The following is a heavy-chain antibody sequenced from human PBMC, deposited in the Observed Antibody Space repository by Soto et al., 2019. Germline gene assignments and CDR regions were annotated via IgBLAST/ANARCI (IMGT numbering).Heavy chain of an antibody. D-gene: IGHD6-13*01. V-gene: IGHV3-23*01. CDR1: GFTFSSYA. J-gene: IGHJ4*02. Sequence: PGGYLRLSCADSGFTFSSYALSWVRQAPGAGLEWVSAISGSGGSTYYADSVKGRFTISRDNSKNTLYLQMNSLRAEDTAVYYSAKDSPGIAAAGTRLFDYWGQGTLVTVSS. CDR2: ISGSGGST. CDR3: AKDSPGIAAAGTRLFDY.